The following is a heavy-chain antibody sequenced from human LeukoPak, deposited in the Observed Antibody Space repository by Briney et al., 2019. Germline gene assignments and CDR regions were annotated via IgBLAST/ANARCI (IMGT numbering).Heavy chain of an antibody. J-gene: IGHJ5*02. CDR1: GFTFSSYG. CDR3: ARDGGGWENWFDP. D-gene: IGHD3-16*01. Sequence: GRSLRLSCAASGFTFSSYGMHWVRQAPGKGLEWVAVISYDGSNKYYADSVKGRFTISRDNAKNSLYLQMNSLRAEDTAVYYCARDGGGWENWFDPWGQGTLVTVSS. CDR2: ISYDGSNK. V-gene: IGHV3-30*03.